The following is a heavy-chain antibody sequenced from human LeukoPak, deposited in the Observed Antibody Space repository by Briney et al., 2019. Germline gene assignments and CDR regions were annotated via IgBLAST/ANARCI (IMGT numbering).Heavy chain of an antibody. Sequence: GGSLRLSCAASGFTFSSYVMSWVRQAPGMGLEWVSAIGGSDGNTYYADSVKGRFTISRDNSKNSLYLQINSLRADDTAVYYCAKVQYSDYDMNFDSWGQGTLVTVS. CDR1: GFTFSSYV. D-gene: IGHD5-12*01. V-gene: IGHV3-23*01. CDR3: AKVQYSDYDMNFDS. J-gene: IGHJ4*02. CDR2: IGGSDGNT.